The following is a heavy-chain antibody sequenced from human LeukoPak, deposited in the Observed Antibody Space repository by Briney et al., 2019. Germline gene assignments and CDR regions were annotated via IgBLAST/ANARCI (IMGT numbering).Heavy chain of an antibody. D-gene: IGHD6-13*01. CDR1: GFTFDDYA. Sequence: GGSLRLSCAASGFTFDDYAMHWVRQAPGKGLEWVSGISGNSGSIGYADSVKGRFTISRDNAKNSLYLQMNSLRAEDTALYYCAKAAVSAAGPFDYWGQGTLVTVSS. V-gene: IGHV3-9*01. CDR3: AKAAVSAAGPFDY. CDR2: ISGNSGSI. J-gene: IGHJ4*02.